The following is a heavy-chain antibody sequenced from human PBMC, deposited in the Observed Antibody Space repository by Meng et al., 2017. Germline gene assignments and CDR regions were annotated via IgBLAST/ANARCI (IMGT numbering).Heavy chain of an antibody. V-gene: IGHV1-69*01. Sequence: LRRPGVESMKPGSSVKVSCKASGGTFSSYAISWGRQAPGKGLEWMGGIIPIFGTANYAQKFQGRVTITADESTSTAYMELSSLRSEDTAVYYCASPKIGRRGSLDYWGQGTLVTVSS. D-gene: IGHD3-16*01. CDR3: ASPKIGRRGSLDY. CDR2: IIPIFGTA. CDR1: GGTFSSYA. J-gene: IGHJ4*02.